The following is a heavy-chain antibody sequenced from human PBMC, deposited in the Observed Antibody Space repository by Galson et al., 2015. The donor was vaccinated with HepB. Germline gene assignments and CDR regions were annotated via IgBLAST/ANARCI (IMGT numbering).Heavy chain of an antibody. CDR2: IKQDGSEK. Sequence: SLRLSCAASGFTFSTYWMSWVRQAPGKGLEWVASIKQDGSEKYYVDSAKGRFTISRDNAKNSLYPQMNSLRAEGTAVYYCAAHDSSGYYYYYYYMDVWGKGTTVTVSS. CDR1: GFTFSTYW. V-gene: IGHV3-7*01. CDR3: AAHDSSGYYYYYYYMDV. J-gene: IGHJ6*03. D-gene: IGHD3-22*01.